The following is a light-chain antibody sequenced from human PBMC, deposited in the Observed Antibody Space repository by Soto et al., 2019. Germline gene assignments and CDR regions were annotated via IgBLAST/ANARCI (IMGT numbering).Light chain of an antibody. CDR1: QSVSSY. Sequence: EIVLTQSPATLSLSPGDRATLSCRASQSVSSYLAWYQQKPGQAPRLLIYDASNRATGIPARFSGSGSGTDFPLTITRLEPEDFAVYYCQRRSNWPSTFGGGTTVEIK. CDR2: DAS. CDR3: QRRSNWPST. J-gene: IGKJ4*01. V-gene: IGKV3-11*01.